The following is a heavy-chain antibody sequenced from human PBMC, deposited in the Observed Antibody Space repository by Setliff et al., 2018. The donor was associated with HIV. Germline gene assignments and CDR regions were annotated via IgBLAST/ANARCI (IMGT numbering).Heavy chain of an antibody. CDR2: IHQSGST. Sequence: SETLSLTCTVSGYSISSGYYWGWIRQPPGKGLEWIGSIHQSGSTYYNSSLKSRVTMSVDTSKNKFSLKLTSVTAADTAVYYCASRVYYYDESAILREEGFVPWGQGTLVTVSS. J-gene: IGHJ5*02. CDR3: ASRVYYYDESAILREEGFVP. CDR1: GYSISSGYY. V-gene: IGHV4-38-2*02. D-gene: IGHD3-22*01.